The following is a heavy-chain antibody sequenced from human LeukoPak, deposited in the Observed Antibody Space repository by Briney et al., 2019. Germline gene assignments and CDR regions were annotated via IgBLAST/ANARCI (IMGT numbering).Heavy chain of an antibody. CDR3: ANVQWLVPH. CDR2: IIPVLGIA. CDR1: GGTFSSYA. J-gene: IGHJ4*02. V-gene: IGHV1-69*04. Sequence: GASVKVSCKASGGTFSSYAISWVRQAPGQGLEWMGRIIPVLGIANYAQKFQGRVTITADKSTSTAYMELSSLRSEDTAVYYCANVQWLVPHWGQGTLVTVSS. D-gene: IGHD6-19*01.